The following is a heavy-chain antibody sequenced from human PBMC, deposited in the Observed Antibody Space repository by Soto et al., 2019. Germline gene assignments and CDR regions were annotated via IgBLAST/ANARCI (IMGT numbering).Heavy chain of an antibody. CDR1: GFSSSNYS. V-gene: IGHV3-21*01. CDR2: ISSTSSYI. D-gene: IGHD3-3*01. J-gene: IGHJ4*02. CDR3: ARGVERVWVFGVALLPFDY. Sequence: EVQLVESGGGLVKPGGSLRLSCAASGFSSSNYSMNWVRQAPGKGLEWVSSISSTSSYIYYADSVKGRFTISRDNAKNSLYLQMNSLRVEDTAVYYCARGVERVWVFGVALLPFDYWGQGALVTVSS.